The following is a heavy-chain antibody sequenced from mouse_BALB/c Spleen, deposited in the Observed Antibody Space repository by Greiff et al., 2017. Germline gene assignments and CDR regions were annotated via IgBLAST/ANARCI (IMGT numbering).Heavy chain of an antibody. D-gene: IGHD2-4*01. CDR3: AGGDYDRYFDV. CDR2: ILPGSGST. CDR1: GYTFSSYW. Sequence: QVQLKQSGAELMKPGASVKISCKATGYTFSSYWIEWVKQRPGHGLEWIGEILPGSGSTNYNEKFKGKATFTADTSSNTAYMQLSSLTSEDSAVYYCAGGDYDRYFDVWGAGTTVTVSS. V-gene: IGHV1-9*01. J-gene: IGHJ1*01.